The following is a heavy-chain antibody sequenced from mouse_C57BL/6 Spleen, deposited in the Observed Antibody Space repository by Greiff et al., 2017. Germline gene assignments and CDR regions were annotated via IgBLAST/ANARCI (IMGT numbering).Heavy chain of an antibody. D-gene: IGHD3-2*02. Sequence: VKLMESGAELARPGASVKMSCKASGYTFTSYTMHWVKQRPGQGLEWIGYINPSSGYTKYNQKFKDKATLTADKSSSTAYMQLSSLTSEDSAVYYCARPLDSSGYFDYWGQGTTLTVSS. CDR3: ARPLDSSGYFDY. V-gene: IGHV1-4*01. CDR2: INPSSGYT. CDR1: GYTFTSYT. J-gene: IGHJ2*01.